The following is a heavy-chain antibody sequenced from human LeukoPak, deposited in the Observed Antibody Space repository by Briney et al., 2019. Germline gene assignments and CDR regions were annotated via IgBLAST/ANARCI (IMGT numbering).Heavy chain of an antibody. CDR1: GGSLSSSSYY. CDR3: ARQAVGSSWYFDY. D-gene: IGHD6-13*01. J-gene: IGHJ4*02. CDR2: IYYSGST. V-gene: IGHV4-39*01. Sequence: PSETLSLTCTVSGGSLSSSSYYWGWIRQPPGKGLEWIGSIYYSGSTYYNPSLKSRVTISVDTSKNQFSLKLSCVTAAVTAVYYCARQAVGSSWYFDYWGQGTLVTVSS.